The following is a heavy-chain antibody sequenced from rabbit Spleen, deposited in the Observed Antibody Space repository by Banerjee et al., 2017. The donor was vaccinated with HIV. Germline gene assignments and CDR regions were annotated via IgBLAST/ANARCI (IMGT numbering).Heavy chain of an antibody. CDR3: ARDAGVVGFHLTL. Sequence: EQLVESGGGLVQPGGSLKLSCTASGFDFSNYGVTWVRQAPGKGLEWIGYIDPIFGITYFANWVNGRFTISKSSSTSVDLRMPSLTAADTATYFCARDAGVVGFHLTLWGPGTLVTVS. D-gene: IGHD4-2*01. CDR2: IDPIFGIT. J-gene: IGHJ4*01. V-gene: IGHV1S21*01. CDR1: GFDFSNYG.